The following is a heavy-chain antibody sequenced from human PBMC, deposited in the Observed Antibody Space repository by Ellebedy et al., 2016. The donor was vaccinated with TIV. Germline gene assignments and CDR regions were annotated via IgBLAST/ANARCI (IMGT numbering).Heavy chain of an antibody. CDR1: GFTFSRYD. D-gene: IGHD3-16*01. CDR3: TRFEIISGGGYGMDV. Sequence: GGSLRLSXAASGFTFSRYDMHWVRQSTRKGLEWVASIDNAGDTYYPGSMKGRFTISRENAKNSLYPQMNSLRVEDTAVYYCTRFEIISGGGYGMDVWGQGTTVTVSS. V-gene: IGHV3-13*01. CDR2: IDNAGDT. J-gene: IGHJ6*02.